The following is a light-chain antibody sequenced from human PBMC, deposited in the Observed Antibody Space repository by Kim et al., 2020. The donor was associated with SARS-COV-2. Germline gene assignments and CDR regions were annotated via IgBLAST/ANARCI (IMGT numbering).Light chain of an antibody. V-gene: IGLV1-47*01. CDR3: ATWDDSLSGWV. CDR1: SSNIGSNY. Sequence: GQRVPISCSGSSSNIGSNYVYWYQQLPGTAPKLLIYNNNQRPSGVPDRFSGSKSGTSASLAISGLRSEDEADYYCATWDDSLSGWVFGGGTQLTVL. J-gene: IGLJ3*02. CDR2: NNN.